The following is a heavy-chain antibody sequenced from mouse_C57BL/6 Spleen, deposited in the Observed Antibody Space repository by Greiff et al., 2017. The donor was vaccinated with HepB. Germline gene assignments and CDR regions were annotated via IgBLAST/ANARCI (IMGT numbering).Heavy chain of an antibody. Sequence: QVQLQQPGTELVKPGASVKLSCKASGYTFTSYWMHWVKQRPGQGLEWIGNINPSNGGTNYNEKFKSKATLTVDKSSSTAYMQLSSLTSEDSAVYYCAREGNYYGSSYVPWFAYWGQGTLVTVSA. V-gene: IGHV1-53*01. D-gene: IGHD1-1*01. CDR3: AREGNYYGSSYVPWFAY. CDR1: GYTFTSYW. J-gene: IGHJ3*01. CDR2: INPSNGGT.